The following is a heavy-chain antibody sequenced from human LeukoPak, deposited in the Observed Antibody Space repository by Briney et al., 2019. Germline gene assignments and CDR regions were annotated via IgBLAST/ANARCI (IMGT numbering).Heavy chain of an antibody. CDR1: GYTFTSYG. J-gene: IGHJ3*02. CDR2: ISAYNGNT. CDR3: ARDKGEIQLWPHDAFDI. V-gene: IGHV1-18*01. Sequence: ASVKVSCKASGYTFTSYGISWVRQAPGQGLEWTGWISAYNGNTNYAQKLQGRVTMTTDTSTSTAYMELRSLRSDDTAVYYCARDKGEIQLWPHDAFDIWGQGTMVTVSS. D-gene: IGHD5-18*01.